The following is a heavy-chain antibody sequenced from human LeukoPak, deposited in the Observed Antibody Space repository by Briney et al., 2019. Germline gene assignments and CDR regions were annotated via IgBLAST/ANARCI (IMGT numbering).Heavy chain of an antibody. Sequence: SVKVSCKASGGTFSNYAVSWVRQAPGQGLEWLGGIIPMFGSAKYAQQFQDRVTITTDEATTTAYMELISLRSDDTAVYFCVRRQALRGRHRAFDPWGQGTLVTVTS. CDR3: VRRQALRGRHRAFDP. V-gene: IGHV1-69*05. CDR1: GGTFSNYA. D-gene: IGHD6-25*01. J-gene: IGHJ5*02. CDR2: IIPMFGSA.